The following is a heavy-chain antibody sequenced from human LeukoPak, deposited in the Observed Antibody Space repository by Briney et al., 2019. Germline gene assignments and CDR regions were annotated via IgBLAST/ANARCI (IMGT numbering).Heavy chain of an antibody. J-gene: IGHJ3*02. CDR1: GGSISSYY. Sequence: PSETLSLTCTVSGGSISSYYWSWIRQPPGKGLEWIGYIYYSGSTNYNSSLKSRVTISVDASKNQFSLKLSSVTAADTAVYYCARDHDYGGNRDAFDIWGQGTMVTVSS. CDR2: IYYSGST. CDR3: ARDHDYGGNRDAFDI. D-gene: IGHD4-23*01. V-gene: IGHV4-59*01.